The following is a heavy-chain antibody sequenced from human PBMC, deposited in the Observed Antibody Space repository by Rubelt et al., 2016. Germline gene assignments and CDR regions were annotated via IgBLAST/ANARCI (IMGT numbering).Heavy chain of an antibody. V-gene: IGHV4-39*07. CDR2: IYYSGST. J-gene: IGHJ4*02. CDR3: ARGEPYYYGSGSYYNFDY. CDR1: GGSISSSSYY. Sequence: GSGPGLVKPSETLSLTCTVSGGSISSSSYYWGWIRQPPGKGLEWIGSIYYSGSTYYNPSLKSRVTISVDTSKNQFSLKLSSVTAADTAVYYCARGEPYYYGSGSYYNFDYWGQGTLVTVSS. D-gene: IGHD3-10*01.